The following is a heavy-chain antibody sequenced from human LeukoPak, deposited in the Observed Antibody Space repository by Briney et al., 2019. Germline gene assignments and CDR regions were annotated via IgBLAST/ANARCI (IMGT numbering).Heavy chain of an antibody. CDR3: SNKADDTTGFSA. J-gene: IGHJ4*02. D-gene: IGHD3-22*01. CDR1: GFTFSSYG. Sequence: PGGSLRLSCAASGFTFSSYGMHWVRQAPGKGLEWVAFIRYDGSKYYADSVKGRFTISRDNSKNSLYLQMNSLRAEDTALYYCSNKADDTTGFSAWGQGTLVTVSS. V-gene: IGHV3-30*02. CDR2: IRYDGSK.